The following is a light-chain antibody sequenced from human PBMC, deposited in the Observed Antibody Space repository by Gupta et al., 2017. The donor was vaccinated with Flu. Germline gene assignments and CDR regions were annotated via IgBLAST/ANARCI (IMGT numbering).Light chain of an antibody. V-gene: IGKV1-5*03. J-gene: IGKJ1*01. CDR2: TTS. CDR1: QYFTTR. Sequence: PSTLSASVGDRVTITCRASQYFTTRLAWYQQKPGEAPKFLIYTTSSLESGVPSRFSGSGSGTEFTLTINSLQPDDFATYYCQQDHIYPWTFGQGTKVEI. CDR3: QQDHIYPWT.